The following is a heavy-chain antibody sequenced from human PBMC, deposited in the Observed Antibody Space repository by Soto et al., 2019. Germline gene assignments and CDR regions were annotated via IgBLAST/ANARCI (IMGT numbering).Heavy chain of an antibody. CDR2: IWYDGSNK. Sequence: PGGSLRLSCAASGFTFSSYGMHWVRQAPGKGLEWVAVIWYDGSNKYYADSVKGRFTISRDNSKNTLYLQMNSLRAEDTAVYYCARDYGDYVSTPFDYWGQGTLVTVSS. CDR1: GFTFSSYG. J-gene: IGHJ4*02. V-gene: IGHV3-33*01. D-gene: IGHD4-17*01. CDR3: ARDYGDYVSTPFDY.